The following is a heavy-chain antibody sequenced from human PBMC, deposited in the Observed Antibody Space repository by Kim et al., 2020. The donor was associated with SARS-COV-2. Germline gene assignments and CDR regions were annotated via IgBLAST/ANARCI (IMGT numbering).Heavy chain of an antibody. CDR3: ARDRGDSSGYTLYFGYGMDV. Sequence: ASVKVSCKASGYTFTSYGISWVRQAPGQGLEWMGWISAYNGNTNYAQKLQGRVTMTTDTSTSTAYMELRSLRSDDTAVYYCARDRGDSSGYTLYFGYGMDVWGQGTTVTVSS. CDR1: GYTFTSYG. J-gene: IGHJ6*02. V-gene: IGHV1-18*01. D-gene: IGHD3-22*01. CDR2: ISAYNGNT.